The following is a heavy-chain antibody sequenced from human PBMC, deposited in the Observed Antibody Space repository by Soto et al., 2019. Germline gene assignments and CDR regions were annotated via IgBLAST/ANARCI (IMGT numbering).Heavy chain of an antibody. V-gene: IGHV1-8*01. CDR3: SRVLSYPYVVS. Sequence: QLQLVQSGAEVKKPGASVKVSCKASGYNLTRQEINWVRQATGRGLEWMGWMNPHSGSTDLAQKFQCRVTMTTTTPLPTAYMELSSLRSDDTAVYYCSRVLSYPYVVSWGQGTLVPVSA. J-gene: IGHJ5*01. CDR2: MNPHSGST. CDR1: GYNLTRQE. D-gene: IGHD3-10*01.